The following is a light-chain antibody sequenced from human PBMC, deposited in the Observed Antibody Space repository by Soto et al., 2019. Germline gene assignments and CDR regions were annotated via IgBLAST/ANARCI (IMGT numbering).Light chain of an antibody. CDR2: DAS. Sequence: TQSPATLSSFPGDRVTITCRASQSISSWLAWYQQKPGKAPQILIYDASKLEPGVPSRLSGGGSGTQFTLTISSLQPDDFATYYCQQYDTYPLTFGGGTKVDI. V-gene: IGKV1-5*01. CDR1: QSISSW. J-gene: IGKJ4*01. CDR3: QQYDTYPLT.